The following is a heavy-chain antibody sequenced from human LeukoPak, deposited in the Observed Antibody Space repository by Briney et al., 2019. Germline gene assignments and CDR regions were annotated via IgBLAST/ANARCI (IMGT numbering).Heavy chain of an antibody. Sequence: SGGSLRLSCAASGFTLSSYAMSWVRQAPGKGLEWVSRINSDGSSTSYADSVKGRFTISRDNAKNTLYLQMNSLRAEDTAVYYCARGGRTRNYYFDYWGQGTLVTVSS. CDR3: ARGGRTRNYYFDY. J-gene: IGHJ4*02. V-gene: IGHV3-74*01. CDR1: GFTLSSYA. D-gene: IGHD3-16*01. CDR2: INSDGSST.